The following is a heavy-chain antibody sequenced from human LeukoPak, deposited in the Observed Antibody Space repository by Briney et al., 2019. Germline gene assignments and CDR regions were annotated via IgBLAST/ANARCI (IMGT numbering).Heavy chain of an antibody. CDR2: INPSGGST. D-gene: IGHD4-17*01. Sequence: ASVKVSCKASGYTFTSYYMHWVRQAPGQGLEWMGIINPSGGSTTYAQKFQGRVTMTRDTSTSTVYMELSSLRSEDTAVYYCAGEPATTTVTYPFFDYWGQGTLDTVSS. V-gene: IGHV1-46*01. CDR1: GYTFTSYY. CDR3: AGEPATTTVTYPFFDY. J-gene: IGHJ4*02.